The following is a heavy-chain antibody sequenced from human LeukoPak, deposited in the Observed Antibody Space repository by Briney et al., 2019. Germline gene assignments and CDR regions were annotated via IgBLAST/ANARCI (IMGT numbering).Heavy chain of an antibody. Sequence: SQTLSLTCTVSGGSISSGDYYWSWIRQPPGTGLEWIGYIYYSGSTYYNPSLKSRVTISVDTSKNQFSLKLSSVTAADTAVYYCARVPRGNWFDPWGQGTLVTVSS. CDR3: ARVPRGNWFDP. V-gene: IGHV4-30-4*01. J-gene: IGHJ5*02. CDR1: GGSISSGDYY. CDR2: IYYSGST.